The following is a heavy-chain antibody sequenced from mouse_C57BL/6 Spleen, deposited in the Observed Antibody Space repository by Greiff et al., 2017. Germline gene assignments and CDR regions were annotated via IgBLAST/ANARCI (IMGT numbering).Heavy chain of an antibody. CDR1: GFTFTDDY. D-gene: IGHD1-1*01. J-gene: IGHJ3*01. CDR2: IDPENGDT. Sequence: EVQLQESGAELVRPGASVKFSCTASGFTFTDDYMHWVKQRPEQGLEWIGWIDPENGDTEYAAKFQGKATITADTSSNTAYLPLSSLTSEDTPVYFCTTYCGSSWFAYWGQGTLGTVSA. CDR3: TTYCGSSWFAY. V-gene: IGHV14-4*01.